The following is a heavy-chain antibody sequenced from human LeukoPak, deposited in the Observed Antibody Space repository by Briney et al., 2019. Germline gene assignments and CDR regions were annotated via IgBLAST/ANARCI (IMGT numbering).Heavy chain of an antibody. Sequence: ASVKVSCKASGYTFTSYGISWVRQAPGQGLEWMGWISAYNGNTNYAQKLQGRVTMTTDTSTSTAYMELRSLRSDDTAVYYCARVIPRGQLRFLEWLFGEVDYWGQGTLVTVSS. J-gene: IGHJ4*02. V-gene: IGHV1-18*01. CDR2: ISAYNGNT. CDR3: ARVIPRGQLRFLEWLFGEVDY. D-gene: IGHD3-3*01. CDR1: GYTFTSYG.